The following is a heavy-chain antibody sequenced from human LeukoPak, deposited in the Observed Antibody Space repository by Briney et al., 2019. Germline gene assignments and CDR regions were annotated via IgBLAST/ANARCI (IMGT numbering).Heavy chain of an antibody. CDR2: IYHSGST. CDR3: ARRYKITIFGVVNDWFDP. J-gene: IGHJ5*02. V-gene: IGHV4-38-2*01. Sequence: PSETLSLTCAVSGYSISSGYYWGWIRQPPGKGLEWIGSIYHSGSTYYNPSLKSRVTISVDTSKNQFSLKLSSVTAADTAVYYCARRYKITIFGVVNDWFDPWGQGTLVTVSS. D-gene: IGHD3-3*01. CDR1: GYSISSGYY.